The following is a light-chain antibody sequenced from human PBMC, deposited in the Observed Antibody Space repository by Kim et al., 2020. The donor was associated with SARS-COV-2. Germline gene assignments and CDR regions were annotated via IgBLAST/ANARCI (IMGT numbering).Light chain of an antibody. Sequence: IVLTQSQGTLSLSPGERATLSCRASQSVSSTKLAWYQQNPGQAPRLLIYDASTRATGIPDRFSGSGSGTDFTLPISRLEPEDFPLYSCQQDGSPPQTFGQGTKVEI. J-gene: IGKJ1*01. CDR3: QQDGSPPQT. CDR1: QSVSSTK. CDR2: DAS. V-gene: IGKV3-20*01.